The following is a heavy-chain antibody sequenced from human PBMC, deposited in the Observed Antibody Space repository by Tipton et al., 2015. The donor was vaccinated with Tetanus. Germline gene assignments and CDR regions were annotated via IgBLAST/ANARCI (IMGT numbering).Heavy chain of an antibody. CDR1: GYTFTGYY. CDR2: IDPNSGDT. D-gene: IGHD3-22*01. Sequence: QVQLVQSGAELKKPGASVKVSCTASGYTFTGYYMYWVRQAPGQGLEWVGWIDPNSGDTIYAQNFQGRVTMTRDTSISTVYMELSRLRSDDTAVYYCARDRGDYIYYGMDVWGPGTKVTVSS. J-gene: IGHJ6*02. V-gene: IGHV1-2*02. CDR3: ARDRGDYIYYGMDV.